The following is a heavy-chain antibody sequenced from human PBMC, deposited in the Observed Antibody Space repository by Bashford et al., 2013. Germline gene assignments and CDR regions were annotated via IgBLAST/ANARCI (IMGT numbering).Heavy chain of an antibody. Sequence: SETLSLTCTVSGGSITTDTFYWGWIRQPPGKGLEWVGSIYYTGTTYYNPSLQSRVTISVDTSKNHFSLKLSSVTAADTAVYYCARQQRVRELDSWGQGTLVTVSS. CDR1: GGSITTDTFY. CDR2: IYYTGTT. J-gene: IGHJ4*02. CDR3: ARQQRVRELDS. V-gene: IGHV4-39*02. D-gene: IGHD6-13*01.